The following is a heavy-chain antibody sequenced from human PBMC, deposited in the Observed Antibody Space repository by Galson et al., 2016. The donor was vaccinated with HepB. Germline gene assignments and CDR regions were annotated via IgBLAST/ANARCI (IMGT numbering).Heavy chain of an antibody. CDR3: ARDAFPDDACDI. CDR2: IWYDGTIK. J-gene: IGHJ3*02. V-gene: IGHV3-33*01. Sequence: SLRLSCAASGFTFASYGMHWVRQAPAKGLEWVAFIWYDGTIKYYADSVKGRFTISRDISKNTLYLQMNSLRAEDTALYYCARDAFPDDACDIWGQGTMVTVSS. CDR1: GFTFASYG. D-gene: IGHD3-16*01.